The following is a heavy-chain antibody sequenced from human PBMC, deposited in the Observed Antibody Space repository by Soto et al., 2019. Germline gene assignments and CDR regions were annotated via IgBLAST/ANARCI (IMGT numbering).Heavy chain of an antibody. CDR2: INPSGDSR. CDR3: ARAYYYDSSGSKLPLDYYYYGMDV. V-gene: IGHV1-46*01. D-gene: IGHD3-22*01. J-gene: IGHJ6*02. CDR1: GFSFSDYF. Sequence: ASVKVSCKASGFSFSDYFMHWVRQAPGQGLEWMGIINPSGDSRNYAQKFQGRVTITADESTSTAYMELSSLRSEDTAVYYCARAYYYDSSGSKLPLDYYYYGMDVWGQGTTVTVSS.